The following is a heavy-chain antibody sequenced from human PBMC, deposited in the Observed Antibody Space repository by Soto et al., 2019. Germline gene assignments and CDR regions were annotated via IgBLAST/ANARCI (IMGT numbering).Heavy chain of an antibody. D-gene: IGHD2-2*01. Sequence: SETLSLTCTVSGGSISSYYWSWIRQPPGKGLEWIGYIYYSGSTNYNPSLKSRVTISVDTSKNQFSLKLSSVTAADTAVYYCARGYCSSTSCYAWDWFDPWGQGTLVTVSS. CDR2: IYYSGST. J-gene: IGHJ5*02. V-gene: IGHV4-59*01. CDR1: GGSISSYY. CDR3: ARGYCSSTSCYAWDWFDP.